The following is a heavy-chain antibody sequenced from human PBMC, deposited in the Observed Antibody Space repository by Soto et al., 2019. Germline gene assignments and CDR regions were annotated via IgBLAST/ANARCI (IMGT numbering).Heavy chain of an antibody. CDR2: ITPFNGNT. J-gene: IGHJ5*02. Sequence: ASVKVSCKASGYTFTYRYLHWVRQAPGQALEWMGWITPFNGNTNYAQKFQDRVTITRDRSMSTAYMELSSLRSEDTAMYYCASADGFGELWGFDPWGQGTLVTVSS. V-gene: IGHV1-45*02. CDR3: ASADGFGELWGFDP. D-gene: IGHD3-10*01. CDR1: GYTFTYRY.